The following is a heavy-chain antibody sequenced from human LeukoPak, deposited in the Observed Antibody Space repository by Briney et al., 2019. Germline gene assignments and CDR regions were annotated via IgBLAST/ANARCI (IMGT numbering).Heavy chain of an antibody. V-gene: IGHV3-9*01. CDR1: GFTFDDYA. Sequence: GGSLRLSCAASGFTFDDYAMHWVRQAPGKGLEWVSGICWNSGSIGYADSVKGRFTISRGNAKNSLYLQMNSLRAEDTALYYCARLGTYDRGYWGQGTLVTVSS. J-gene: IGHJ4*02. CDR3: ARLGTYDRGY. CDR2: ICWNSGSI. D-gene: IGHD3-22*01.